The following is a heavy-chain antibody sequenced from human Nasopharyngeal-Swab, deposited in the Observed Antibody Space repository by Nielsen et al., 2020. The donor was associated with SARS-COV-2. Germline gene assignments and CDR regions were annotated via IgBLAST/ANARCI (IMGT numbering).Heavy chain of an antibody. CDR1: GFTFSSYG. V-gene: IGHV3-30*18. CDR2: ISYDGSNK. CDR3: AKELGPYGDYVFHAFDI. J-gene: IGHJ3*02. Sequence: GGSLRLSCAASGFTFSSYGMHWVRQAPGKGLEWVAVISYDGSNKYYADSVKGRFTTSRDNSKNTLYLQMNSLRAEDTAVYYCAKELGPYGDYVFHAFDIWGQGTMVTVSS. D-gene: IGHD4-17*01.